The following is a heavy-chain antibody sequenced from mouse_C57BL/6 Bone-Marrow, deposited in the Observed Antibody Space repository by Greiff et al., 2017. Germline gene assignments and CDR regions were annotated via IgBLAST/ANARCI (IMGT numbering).Heavy chain of an antibody. CDR2: ISSGGSYT. CDR3: ARHGDGYPFAY. CDR1: GFTFSSYG. V-gene: IGHV5-6*01. J-gene: IGHJ3*01. Sequence: EVMLVESGGDLVKPGGSLKLSCAASGFTFSSYGMSWVRQTPDTRLEWVATISSGGSYTYYPDSVKGRFTISRDNAKNTLYLQMSSLKSEDTAMYYCARHGDGYPFAYWGQGTLVTVSA. D-gene: IGHD2-3*01.